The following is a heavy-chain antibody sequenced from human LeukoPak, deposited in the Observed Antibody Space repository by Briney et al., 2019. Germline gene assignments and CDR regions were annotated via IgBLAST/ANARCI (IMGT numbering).Heavy chain of an antibody. J-gene: IGHJ4*02. CDR2: FSGSGANT. V-gene: IGHV3-23*01. CDR1: GFIFRTYD. D-gene: IGHD1-26*01. Sequence: GGPVRLSCAASGFIFRTYDVLWVRQAPGKDLEWVSFFSGSGANTYYADYVKRRFTISRDNSQNTLYLQMNGLRAEDTALYRCAKGVGATVYYFDYWGPGTLVSVS. CDR3: AKGVGATVYYFDY.